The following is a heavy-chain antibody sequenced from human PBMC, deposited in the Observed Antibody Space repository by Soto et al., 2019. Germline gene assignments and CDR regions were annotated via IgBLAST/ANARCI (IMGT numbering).Heavy chain of an antibody. CDR1: GFTFSNAW. D-gene: IGHD6-19*01. Sequence: EVQLLESGGDLVQPGGSLRLSCAASGFTFSNAWMSWVRQAPGKGLEWVGRIKSKTDGGTTDYAAPVKGRFTISRDDSKNTLYLQMNSLKTEDTAVYYCTTWGGYSSGWFYDAFDIWGQGTMVTVSS. V-gene: IGHV3-15*01. CDR2: IKSKTDGGTT. CDR3: TTWGGYSSGWFYDAFDI. J-gene: IGHJ3*02.